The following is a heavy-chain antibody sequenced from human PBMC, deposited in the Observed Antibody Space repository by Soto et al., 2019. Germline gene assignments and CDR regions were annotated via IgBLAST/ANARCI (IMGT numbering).Heavy chain of an antibody. CDR2: IYYSGST. CDR1: GGSISSYY. CDR3: ARDLYYYASSGYNGRGDYYYGMAV. J-gene: IGHJ6*02. D-gene: IGHD3-22*01. Sequence: QVQLQESGPGLVKPSETLSLTCTVSGGSISSYYWSWIRQPPGKGLEWIGYIYYSGSTNYNPSLKSRVTISVDTSKNQFSLTLSSVTAADTDVYDCARDLYYYASSGYNGRGDYYYGMAVWGQGTTVTVSS. V-gene: IGHV4-59*01.